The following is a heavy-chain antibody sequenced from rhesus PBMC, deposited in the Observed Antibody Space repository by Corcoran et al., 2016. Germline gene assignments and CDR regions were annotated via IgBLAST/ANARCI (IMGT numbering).Heavy chain of an antibody. CDR3: AGGRYEDDYGYYYTNGAFDF. V-gene: IGHV4-169*02. D-gene: IGHD3-9*01. Sequence: QLQLQESGPGLVKPSETLSVTCAASGGSISSTYWSWIRQDPGKGLEWIGYIYGNCSITNYNPPPKIRVTLYEDTSKNQRSLKLSSVTAADPAVYYCAGGRYEDDYGYYYTNGAFDFWGQGLRVTVSS. CDR2: IYGNCSIT. J-gene: IGHJ3*01. CDR1: GGSISSTY.